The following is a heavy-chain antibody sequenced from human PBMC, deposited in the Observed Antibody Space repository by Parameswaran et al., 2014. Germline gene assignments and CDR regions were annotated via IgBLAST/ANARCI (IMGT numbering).Heavy chain of an antibody. CDR3: ARDLQCSDY. CDR2: ISSSGSTI. J-gene: IGHJ4*02. Sequence: VRQAPGKGLEWVSYISSSGSTIYYADSVKGRFTISRDNAKNSLYLQMNSLRAEDTAVYYCARDLQCSDYWGQGTLVTVSS. V-gene: IGHV3-11*01. D-gene: IGHD4-11*01.